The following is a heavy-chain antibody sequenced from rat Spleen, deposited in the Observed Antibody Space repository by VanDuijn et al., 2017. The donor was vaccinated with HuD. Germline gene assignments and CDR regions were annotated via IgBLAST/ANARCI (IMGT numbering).Heavy chain of an antibody. Sequence: EVQLVESGGGLVQPGRSLKLSCVASGFTFNNYWMTWIRQAPGKGLEWVAVISYDGSRTYYRDSVKGRFTISRDNAKTTLYLQMDSLRSEDTATYYCARQWDYWGQGVMVTVSS. J-gene: IGHJ2*01. V-gene: IGHV5-31*01. CDR1: GFTFNNYW. CDR2: ISYDGSRT. CDR3: ARQWDY.